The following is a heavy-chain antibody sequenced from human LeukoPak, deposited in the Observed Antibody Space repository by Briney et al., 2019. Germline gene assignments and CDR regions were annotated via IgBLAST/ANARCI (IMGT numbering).Heavy chain of an antibody. CDR1: GFTFSSYS. J-gene: IGHJ5*02. CDR3: ARAWRYSSGWYDN. CDR2: ISGSSTTI. Sequence: PGGSLRLSCAASGFTFSSYSMNWVRQAPGKGLEWVSYISGSSTTIKYPNSVKGRFTISRDNAKNSLYLQMNSLRAEDTAVYYCARAWRYSSGWYDNWGQGTLVTVSS. D-gene: IGHD6-19*01. V-gene: IGHV3-48*04.